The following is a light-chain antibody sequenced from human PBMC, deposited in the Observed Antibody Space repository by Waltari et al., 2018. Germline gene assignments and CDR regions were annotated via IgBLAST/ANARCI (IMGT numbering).Light chain of an antibody. CDR2: DAS. CDR1: RDINNY. Sequence: DIQMTQSPSSLSASVGDRVTITCQASRDINNYLNWYQQKPGKAPKLLIYDASTLETGVPSRFSGSGSGTDFVFTISRLQPEDIATYYCQQANSFPLTFGGGTKVEIK. V-gene: IGKV1-33*01. J-gene: IGKJ4*01. CDR3: QQANSFPLT.